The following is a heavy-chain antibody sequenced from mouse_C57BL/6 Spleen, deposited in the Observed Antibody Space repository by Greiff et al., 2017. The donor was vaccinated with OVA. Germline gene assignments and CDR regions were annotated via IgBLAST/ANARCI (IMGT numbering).Heavy chain of an antibody. CDR3: ARAIPRDYFDD. D-gene: IGHD5-1-1*01. J-gene: IGHJ2*01. CDR2: ISDGGSYT. V-gene: IGHV5-4*01. CDR1: GFPFSSYA. Sequence: VQLVESGGGLVKPGGSLKLSCAASGFPFSSYAMSWVRQTPEKRLEWVATISDGGSYTYYPDNVKGRFTISRDNAKNNLYLQMSHLKSEDTAMYYCARAIPRDYFDDWGQGTTLTVSS.